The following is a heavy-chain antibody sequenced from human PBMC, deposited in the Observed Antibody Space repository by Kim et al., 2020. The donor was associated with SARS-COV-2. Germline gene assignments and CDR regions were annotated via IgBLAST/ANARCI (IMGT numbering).Heavy chain of an antibody. CDR3: ARDRAVAGSLPEYFQH. Sequence: KFQGRVTMTRDTSTSTVYMELSSLRSEDTAVYYCARDRAVAGSLPEYFQHWGQGTLVTVSS. D-gene: IGHD6-19*01. V-gene: IGHV1-46*01. J-gene: IGHJ1*01.